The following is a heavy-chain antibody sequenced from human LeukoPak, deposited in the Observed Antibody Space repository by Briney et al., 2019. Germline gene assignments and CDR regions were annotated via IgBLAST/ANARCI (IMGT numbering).Heavy chain of an antibody. J-gene: IGHJ4*02. CDR2: IYHSGST. Sequence: SETLSLTCAVSGYSISSGYYWGWIRQPPGKGLEWIGSIYHSGSTYYNPSLKSRVTISVDTSKNQFSLKLSSVTAADTAVYYCASSLAGQLADYWGQGTLVTFSS. CDR1: GYSISSGYY. V-gene: IGHV4-38-2*01. D-gene: IGHD6-6*01. CDR3: ASSLAGQLADY.